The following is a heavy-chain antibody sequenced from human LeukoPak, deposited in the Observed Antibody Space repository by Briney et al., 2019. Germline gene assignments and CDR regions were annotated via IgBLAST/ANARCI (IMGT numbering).Heavy chain of an antibody. CDR2: IYHSGST. J-gene: IGHJ3*02. V-gene: IGHV4-30-2*01. Sequence: SETLSLTCTVAGGSISSGGSYWSWIRQTPGKGLECIGYIYHSGSTYYNPSLESRVTISVDTSKNQFSLTLSSMTAADTAVYYCAREAIYNWNQRAFDISGQGTMVTVSS. D-gene: IGHD1-20*01. CDR3: AREAIYNWNQRAFDI. CDR1: GGSISSGGSY.